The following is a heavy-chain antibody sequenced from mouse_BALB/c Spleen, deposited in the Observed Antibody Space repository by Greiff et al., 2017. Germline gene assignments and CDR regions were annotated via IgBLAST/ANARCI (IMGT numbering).Heavy chain of an antibody. V-gene: IGHV1-7*01. CDR3: AREGVSTMITTFAMDY. D-gene: IGHD2-4*01. Sequence: QVHVKQSGAELAKPGASVKMSCKASGYTFTSYWMHSVKQRPGQGLEWIGYINPSTGYTEYNQKFKDKATLTADKSSSTAYMQLSSLTSEDSAVYYCAREGVSTMITTFAMDYWGQGTSVTVSS. CDR1: GYTFTSYW. J-gene: IGHJ4*01. CDR2: INPSTGYT.